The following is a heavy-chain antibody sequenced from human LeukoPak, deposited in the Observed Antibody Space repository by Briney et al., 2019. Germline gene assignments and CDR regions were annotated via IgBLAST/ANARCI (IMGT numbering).Heavy chain of an antibody. CDR2: IIPIFGTA. CDR3: ARDAEYCGGDC. D-gene: IGHD2-21*01. Sequence: GSSVKVSCKASGGTFSSYAISWVRQAPGQGLEWMGGIIPIFGTANYAQKLQGRVTITADKSTSTAYMELSSLRSEDTAVYYCARDAEYCGGDCWGQGTLVTVSS. V-gene: IGHV1-69*06. CDR1: GGTFSSYA. J-gene: IGHJ4*02.